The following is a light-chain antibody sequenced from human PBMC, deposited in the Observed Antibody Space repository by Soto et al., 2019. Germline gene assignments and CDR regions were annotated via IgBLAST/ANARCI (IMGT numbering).Light chain of an antibody. CDR2: EVT. J-gene: IGLJ1*01. CDR3: SSYADSNSCV. CDR1: SSDVGGYNY. V-gene: IGLV2-8*01. Sequence: QSVLTQPPSASGSPGQSVTISCTGTSSDVGGYNYVYWYQQHPGKAPKLMIYEVTKRPSGVPDRFSGSKSGNTASLTVSGLQAEDEADYYCSSYADSNSCVFGTGTKSPS.